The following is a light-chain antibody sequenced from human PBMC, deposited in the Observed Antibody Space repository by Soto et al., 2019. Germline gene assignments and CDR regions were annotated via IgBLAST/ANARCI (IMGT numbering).Light chain of an antibody. CDR1: SRVVGAYNY. CDR2: DVN. CDR3: ISWTSGATYV. Sequence: QSVLTPPPSVSGNPGESITISCAGTSRVVGAYNYVSWYNHHPGKAPKLMIYDVNKRPSGDSNRFSGSKSGNTASLTISVLQAEDEADYYCISWTSGATYVFRSGNKVIV. V-gene: IGLV2-14*03. J-gene: IGLJ1*01.